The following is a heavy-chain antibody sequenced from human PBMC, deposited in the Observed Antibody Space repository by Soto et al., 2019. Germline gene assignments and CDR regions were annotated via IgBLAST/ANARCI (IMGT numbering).Heavy chain of an antibody. J-gene: IGHJ5*02. D-gene: IGHD1-1*01. CDR1: GGSISSSSYY. V-gene: IGHV4-39*01. Sequence: ETLSLTCTVSGGSISSSSYYWGWIRQPPGKGLEWIGSIYYSGSTYYNPSLKSRVTISVDTSKNQFSLKLSSVTAADTAVYYCGGGTEQPYNWFDPWGQGTLVTVSS. CDR3: GGGTEQPYNWFDP. CDR2: IYYSGST.